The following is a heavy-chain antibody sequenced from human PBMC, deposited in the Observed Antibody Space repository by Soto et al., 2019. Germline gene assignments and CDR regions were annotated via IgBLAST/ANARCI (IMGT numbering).Heavy chain of an antibody. Sequence: SETLSLTCTVSGGSILNGGHYWTWIRQHPGKGLEWIGRIFFSGNTHYNPALKSRLTFSLDTAKNQFSLKLTSVTAADTAIYYCARDNYGGMLDFRGPGTLVTVSS. J-gene: IGHJ4*02. V-gene: IGHV4-31*03. CDR3: ARDNYGGMLDF. CDR2: IFFSGNT. D-gene: IGHD4-17*01. CDR1: GGSILNGGHY.